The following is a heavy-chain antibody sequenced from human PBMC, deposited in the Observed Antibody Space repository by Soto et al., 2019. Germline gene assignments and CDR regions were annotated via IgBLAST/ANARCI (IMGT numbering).Heavy chain of an antibody. CDR2: IYWDDDK. CDR3: ARALGYCSGGRCRSLWFDP. V-gene: IGHV2-5*02. D-gene: IGHD2-15*01. J-gene: IGHJ5*02. Sequence: QITLKESGPTLVKPTQTLTLTCTFSGFSLSTSGVGVGWIRQPPGKALEWLALIYWDDDKRYSPSLKSRLTITKDTSKNQVVLTMTNMDPVDTATYYCARALGYCSGGRCRSLWFDPWGQGTLVTVSS. CDR1: GFSLSTSGVG.